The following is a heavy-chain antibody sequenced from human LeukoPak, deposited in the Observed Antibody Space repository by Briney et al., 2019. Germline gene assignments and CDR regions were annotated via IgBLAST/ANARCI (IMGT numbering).Heavy chain of an antibody. J-gene: IGHJ4*02. CDR1: GYSFTSYW. V-gene: IGHV5-51*01. D-gene: IGHD5-18*01. CDR2: IYPGDSDT. CDR3: ARRWPRGYSYGYPDY. Sequence: GESLKISCKGSGYSFTSYWIGWVRQMPGKGLEWMGIIYPGDSDTRYGPSFQGQVTISADKSISTAYLQWSSLKASDTAMYYCARRWPRGYSYGYPDYWGQGTLVTVSS.